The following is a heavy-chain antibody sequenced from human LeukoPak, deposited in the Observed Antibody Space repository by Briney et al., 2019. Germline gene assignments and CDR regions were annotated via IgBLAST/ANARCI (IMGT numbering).Heavy chain of an antibody. Sequence: GGSLRLSCVASGFAVGSNYMSWVRQAPGKGLEWVSLIYSGGAIRYADSVRGRFTISRDNSKNTLYLQMNSLRAEDTAVYYCAKDLDSSSWVLSYWGQGTLVTVSS. D-gene: IGHD6-13*01. CDR3: AKDLDSSSWVLSY. J-gene: IGHJ4*02. V-gene: IGHV3-53*01. CDR1: GFAVGSNY. CDR2: IYSGGAI.